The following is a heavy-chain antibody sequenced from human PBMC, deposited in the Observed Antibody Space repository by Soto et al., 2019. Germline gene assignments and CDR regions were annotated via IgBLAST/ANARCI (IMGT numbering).Heavy chain of an antibody. CDR2: ISGSGGST. J-gene: IGHJ4*02. Sequence: GGSLRLSCAASGFTFSSYAMSWVRQAPGKGLKWVSAISGSGGSTYYADSVKGRFTISRDNSKNTLYLQMNSLRAEDTAVYYCAKDPGYCSSTSCYGGYFDYWGQGTLVTVSS. CDR1: GFTFSSYA. D-gene: IGHD2-2*01. CDR3: AKDPGYCSSTSCYGGYFDY. V-gene: IGHV3-23*01.